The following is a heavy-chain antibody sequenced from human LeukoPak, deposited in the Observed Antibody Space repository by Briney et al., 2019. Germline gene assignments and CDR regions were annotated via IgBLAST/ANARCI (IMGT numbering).Heavy chain of an antibody. V-gene: IGHV1-8*03. D-gene: IGHD1-26*01. CDR2: MNPNSGNT. J-gene: IGHJ6*03. CDR1: GYTFTSYD. CDR3: ARLWWELPNYYYYYMDV. Sequence: ASVKVSCKASGYTFTSYDINWVRQATGQGLEWMGWMNPNSGNTGYAQKFQGRVTITRNTSISTTYMELGSLRSEDTAVYYCARLWWELPNYYYYYMDVWGKGTTVTVSS.